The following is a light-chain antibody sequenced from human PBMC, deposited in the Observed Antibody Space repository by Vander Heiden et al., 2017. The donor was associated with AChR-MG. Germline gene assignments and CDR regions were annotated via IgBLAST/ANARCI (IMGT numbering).Light chain of an antibody. CDR1: QSISSY. Sequence: IPMTQSPSSLSASVGERVTITCRASQSISSYLDWYQQKPGKAPKLLIYAASSMQSGIPARFSGSGSGTDFTLTISSLQPEDFAAYYCQQSYSTPRTFGQGTKVEIK. V-gene: IGKV1-39*01. J-gene: IGKJ1*01. CDR2: AAS. CDR3: QQSYSTPRT.